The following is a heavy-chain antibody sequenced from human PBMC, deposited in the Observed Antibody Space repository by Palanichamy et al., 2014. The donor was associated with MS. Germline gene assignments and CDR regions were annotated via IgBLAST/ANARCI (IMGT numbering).Heavy chain of an antibody. CDR1: EYPFTNYY. CDR2: FNPSGGST. D-gene: IGHD1-26*01. J-gene: IGHJ4*02. Sequence: QVQLVQSGAEVKKPGASVKVSCKASEYPFTNYYMHWVRQAPGQGLEWMANFNPSGGSTTYAQKFQGRVTVTSDTSTSTVYMELSGLRSEDTAVYYCAKGGTYAYYFDYWGQGTLVTVSS. V-gene: IGHV1-46*03. CDR3: AKGGTYAYYFDY.